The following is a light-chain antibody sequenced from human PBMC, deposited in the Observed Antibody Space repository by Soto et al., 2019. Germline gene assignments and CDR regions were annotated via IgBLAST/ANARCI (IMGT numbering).Light chain of an antibody. Sequence: DIVMTQSPLSLPVTPGEPASISCRSSQSLLHSNGYNYLDWYLQKPGQSPQLLIYLGSNRASGVPDRFSGSGSGTDFTLKISRVEAEDVGVYYCLQTLQFPHTVGQQAKVDNK. CDR1: QSLLHSNGYNY. J-gene: IGKJ1*01. CDR2: LGS. V-gene: IGKV2-28*01. CDR3: LQTLQFPHT.